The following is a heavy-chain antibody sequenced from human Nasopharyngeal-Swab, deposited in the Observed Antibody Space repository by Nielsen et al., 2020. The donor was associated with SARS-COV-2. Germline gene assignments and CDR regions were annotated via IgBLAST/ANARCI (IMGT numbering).Heavy chain of an antibody. CDR3: ARVFEAAAGLDY. J-gene: IGHJ4*02. Sequence: SETLSLTCTVSGGSISSGDCYWSWIRQPPGKGLEWIGYIYYSGSTYYNPSLKSRVTISVDTSKNQFSLKLSSVTAADTAVYYCARVFEAAAGLDYWGQGTLVTVSS. V-gene: IGHV4-30-4*01. CDR2: IYYSGST. CDR1: GGSISSGDCY. D-gene: IGHD6-13*01.